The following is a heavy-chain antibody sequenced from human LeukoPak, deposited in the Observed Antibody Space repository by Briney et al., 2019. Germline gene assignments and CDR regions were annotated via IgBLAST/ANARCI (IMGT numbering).Heavy chain of an antibody. CDR1: GYTFSTYW. J-gene: IGHJ4*02. CDR3: ALVEAELFDY. D-gene: IGHD1-26*01. Sequence: HGESLKISCQGSGYTFSTYWIAWVRQMPGKGLEWMGIIYPGDSDTRYSPSFQGQVTISADKSISTAYLQWSSLKASDTAMYYCALVEAELFDYWGQGTLVTVSS. CDR2: IYPGDSDT. V-gene: IGHV5-51*01.